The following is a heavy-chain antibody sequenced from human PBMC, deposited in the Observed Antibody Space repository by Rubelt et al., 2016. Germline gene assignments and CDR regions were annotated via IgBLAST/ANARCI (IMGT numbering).Heavy chain of an antibody. D-gene: IGHD1-26*01. J-gene: IGHJ6*02. CDR1: SSYA. CDR3: AKSTYVGGMDV. V-gene: IGHV3-30*04. CDR2: ISYDGSNK. Sequence: SSYAMHWVRQAPGKGLEWVAVISYDGSNKYYADSVKGRFTISRDNSKNSLYLQMNSLRDEDTAVYYCAKSTYVGGMDVWGQGTTVTVSS.